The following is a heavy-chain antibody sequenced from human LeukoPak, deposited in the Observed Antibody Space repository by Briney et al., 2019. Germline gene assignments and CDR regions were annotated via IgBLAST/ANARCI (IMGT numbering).Heavy chain of an antibody. Sequence: QAGGSPRLSCAAFGFTFSSYRMTWVRQAPGKGLEWVANIDEDGGEIYYVDSVKGRFTISRDNAKKSLFLQMNSLRAEDTSVYYCARVGTSSWYVWGQGTVVTVSS. CDR3: ARVGTSSWYV. CDR1: GFTFSSYR. CDR2: IDEDGGEI. J-gene: IGHJ4*02. D-gene: IGHD6-13*01. V-gene: IGHV3-7*01.